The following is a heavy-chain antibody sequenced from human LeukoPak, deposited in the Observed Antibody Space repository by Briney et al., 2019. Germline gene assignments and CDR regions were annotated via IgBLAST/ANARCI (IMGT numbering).Heavy chain of an antibody. CDR3: ANDGPFDY. J-gene: IGHJ4*02. CDR2: ISSSGSGGNK. Sequence: GGSLRLSCVASGVTLSNYAMSWARQAPGKGLEWVSGISSSGSGGNKYYADSVKGRFTISRDNSKNTLYLQMNSLRAEDTAVYYCANDGPFDYWGQGTLVTVSS. V-gene: IGHV3-23*01. CDR1: GVTLSNYA.